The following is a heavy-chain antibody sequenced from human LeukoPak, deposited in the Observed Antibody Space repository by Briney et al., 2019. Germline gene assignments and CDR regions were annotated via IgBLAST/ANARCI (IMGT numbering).Heavy chain of an antibody. V-gene: IGHV3-74*01. CDR2: INSDGSST. J-gene: IGHJ4*02. CDR1: GFTFSTYW. CDR3: AKDRRSWWELHY. Sequence: GGSLRLSCAASGFTFSTYWMHWVRQAPGKGLVWVSRINSDGSSTAYADSVKGRFTISRDNAKTMLYLQMSSLTTDDTAVYYCAKDRRSWWELHYWGQGTLVTVSS. D-gene: IGHD1-26*01.